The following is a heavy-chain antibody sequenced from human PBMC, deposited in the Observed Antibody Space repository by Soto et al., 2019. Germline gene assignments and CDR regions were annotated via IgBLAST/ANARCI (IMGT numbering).Heavy chain of an antibody. J-gene: IGHJ4*02. CDR3: ARVRYDFWSGRTHFFDY. Sequence: ASVKVSCKASGYTFTSYGISWVRQAPGQGLEWMGWISAYNGNTNYAQKLQGRVTMTTDTSTSTAYMELRSLRSDDTAVYYCARVRYDFWSGRTHFFDYWGQGTQVTVSS. D-gene: IGHD3-3*01. V-gene: IGHV1-18*01. CDR2: ISAYNGNT. CDR1: GYTFTSYG.